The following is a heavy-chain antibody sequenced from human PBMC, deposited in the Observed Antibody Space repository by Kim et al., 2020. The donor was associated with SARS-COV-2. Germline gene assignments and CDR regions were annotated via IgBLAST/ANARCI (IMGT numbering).Heavy chain of an antibody. J-gene: IGHJ1*01. V-gene: IGHV4-59*13. Sequence: SETLSLTCTVSGGSISSYYWSWIRQPPGKGLEWIGYIYYSGSTNYNPSLKSRVTISVDTSKNQFSLKLRSVTAADTAVYYCASAVAAAGTDWSEYFHHWGQGTLVTVSS. CDR2: IYYSGST. D-gene: IGHD3-9*01. CDR1: GGSISSYY. CDR3: ASAVAAAGTDWSEYFHH.